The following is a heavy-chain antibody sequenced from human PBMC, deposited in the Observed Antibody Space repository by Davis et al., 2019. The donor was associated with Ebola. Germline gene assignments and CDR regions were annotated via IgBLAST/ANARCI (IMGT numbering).Heavy chain of an antibody. CDR2: IYYSGST. D-gene: IGHD7-27*01. J-gene: IGHJ6*03. V-gene: IGHV4-31*03. CDR3: AMAPGDYYYYYMDV. CDR1: GGSISSGGYY. Sequence: SETLSLTCTVSGGSISSGGYYWSWIRQHPGKGLEWIGYIYYSGSTYYNPSLKSRVTISVDTSKNQFSLKLSSVTAADTAVYYCAMAPGDYYYYYMDVWGKGTTVTVSS.